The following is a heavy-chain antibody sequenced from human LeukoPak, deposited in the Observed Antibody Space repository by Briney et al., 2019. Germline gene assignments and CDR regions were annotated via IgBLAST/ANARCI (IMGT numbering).Heavy chain of an antibody. Sequence: SSETLSLTCTVSGGSISSYYWSWIRQPPGKGLEWIGCIHYSGSTNYSPSLKSRVTISVDTSKNQFSLKLSSVTAADTAVYYCARVRDRSSYFYDLDYWGQGTLVTVSS. CDR3: ARVRDRSSYFYDLDY. CDR2: IHYSGST. J-gene: IGHJ4*02. V-gene: IGHV4-59*01. CDR1: GGSISSYY. D-gene: IGHD3-22*01.